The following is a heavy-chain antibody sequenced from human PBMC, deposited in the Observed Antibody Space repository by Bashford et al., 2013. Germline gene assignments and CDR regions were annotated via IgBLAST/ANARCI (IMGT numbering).Heavy chain of an antibody. V-gene: IGHV4-30-4*01. D-gene: IGHD3-10*01. CDR2: IYYSGST. Sequence: SETLSLTCTVSGGSISSGDYYWSWIRQPPGKGLEWIGYIYYSGSTYYNPSLKSRVTISVDTSKNQFSLKLSSVTAADTAVYYCARILWFRELPNWFDPWGRGNPGHRLL. CDR1: GGSISSGDYY. J-gene: IGHJ5*02. CDR3: ARILWFRELPNWFDP.